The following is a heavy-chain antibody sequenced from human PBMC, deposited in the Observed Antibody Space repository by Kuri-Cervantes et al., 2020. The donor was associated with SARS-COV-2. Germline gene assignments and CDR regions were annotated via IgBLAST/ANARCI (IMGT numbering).Heavy chain of an antibody. CDR3: AKDQHGIVVVVAAIDY. CDR2: IPYDGSNK. V-gene: IGHV3-30*18. D-gene: IGHD2-15*01. Sequence: GGSLRLSCAVSGFTFTSHAMHWVRQAPGKGLEWVALIPYDGSNKFYADSVKGRFTISRDNSKNTLYLQMNSLRAEDTAVYYCAKDQHGIVVVVAAIDYWGQGTLVTVSS. J-gene: IGHJ4*02. CDR1: GFTFTSHA.